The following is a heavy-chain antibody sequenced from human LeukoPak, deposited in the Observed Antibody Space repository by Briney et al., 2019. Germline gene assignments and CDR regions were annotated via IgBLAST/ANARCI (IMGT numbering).Heavy chain of an antibody. Sequence: GGSLRLSCEASGFTVSSNYMSWVRQAPGKGLEWVSAISGSGGSTYYADSVKGRFTISRDNSMNTLYLQMNSLRAEDTAVYYCAKDREGLHGDYLNWFDPWGQGTLVTVSS. CDR3: AKDREGLHGDYLNWFDP. D-gene: IGHD4-17*01. V-gene: IGHV3-23*01. CDR1: GFTVSSNY. J-gene: IGHJ5*02. CDR2: ISGSGGST.